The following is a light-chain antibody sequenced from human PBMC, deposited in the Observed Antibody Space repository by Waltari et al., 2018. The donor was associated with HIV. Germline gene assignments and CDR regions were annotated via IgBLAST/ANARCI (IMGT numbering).Light chain of an antibody. CDR3: NSYAGSYNWV. CDR1: SSDVGGSKY. J-gene: IGLJ3*02. CDR2: EVN. V-gene: IGLV2-8*01. Sequence: QSALTQPPSASGSPGQSVTISCTGTSSDVGGSKYVSWYQQHPGKAPKLMIYEVNKRPSGVPDRFSGSKSANTASLTVSGLQADDEADYYCNSYAGSYNWVFGGGTKLTVL.